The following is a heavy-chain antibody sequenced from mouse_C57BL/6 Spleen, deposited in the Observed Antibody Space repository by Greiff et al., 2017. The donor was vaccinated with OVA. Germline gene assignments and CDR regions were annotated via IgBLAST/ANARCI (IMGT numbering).Heavy chain of an antibody. CDR1: GFTFSSYA. Sequence: EVKLVESGGGLVKPGGSLKLSCAASGFTFSSYAMSWVRQTPEKRLEWVATISDGGSYTYYQDNVKGRFTISRDNAKNNLYLQMSHLKSEDTAMYYCARGGSSYLFAYWGQGTLVTVSA. D-gene: IGHD1-1*01. CDR2: ISDGGSYT. J-gene: IGHJ3*01. CDR3: ARGGSSYLFAY. V-gene: IGHV5-4*03.